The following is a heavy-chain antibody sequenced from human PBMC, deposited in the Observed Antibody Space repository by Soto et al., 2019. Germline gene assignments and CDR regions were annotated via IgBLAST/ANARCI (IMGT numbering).Heavy chain of an antibody. CDR2: TSHDGGHK. J-gene: IGHJ6*02. V-gene: IGHV3-30*18. CDR1: GFTFNSYG. Sequence: QVHLVESGGDVVQPGKSLTLSCAASGFTFNSYGIHWVRQAPGKGLEWVAVTSHDGGHKFYGHSVKGRFTISRDNSQNTVTLQMNSLRADDTAVYYCAKYRSKAGRRSYCYYGMDVWGQGTPVTVS. D-gene: IGHD6-6*01. CDR3: AKYRSKAGRRSYCYYGMDV.